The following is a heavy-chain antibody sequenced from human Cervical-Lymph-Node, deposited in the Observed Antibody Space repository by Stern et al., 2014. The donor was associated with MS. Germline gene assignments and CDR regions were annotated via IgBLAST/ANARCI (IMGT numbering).Heavy chain of an antibody. V-gene: IGHV1-18*01. Sequence: DQLVESGAEVKKPGASVKVSCKASGYTFTSYGISWVRQAPGQGLERMGWISAYNGNTNYAQKLQGRVTMTTDTSTSTAYMELRSLRSDDTAVYYCARDYDSSGSTRYFDLWGRGTLVTVSS. CDR3: ARDYDSSGSTRYFDL. J-gene: IGHJ2*01. CDR2: ISAYNGNT. CDR1: GYTFTSYG. D-gene: IGHD3-22*01.